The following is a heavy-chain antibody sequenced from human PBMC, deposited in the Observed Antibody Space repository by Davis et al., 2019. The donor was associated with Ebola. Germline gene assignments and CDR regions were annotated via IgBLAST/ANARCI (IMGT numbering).Heavy chain of an antibody. CDR3: AKDSIVVVLKDCMDV. J-gene: IGHJ6*03. D-gene: IGHD2-15*01. Sequence: FTFSRDNSKNTLYLQMNSLRAEDTAVYYCAKDSIVVVLKDCMDVWGKGTTVTVSS. V-gene: IGHV3-30*02.